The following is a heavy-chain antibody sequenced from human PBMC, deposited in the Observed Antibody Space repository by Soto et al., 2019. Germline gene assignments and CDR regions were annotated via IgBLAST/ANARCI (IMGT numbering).Heavy chain of an antibody. Sequence: LRLSCAASGFTFRSFTMNWVRQAPGKGLEWVSTISSNSAYIYYTDALRGRFTISRDNAKNSLHLQMNSLRAEDTAVYYCTRDASRDSSARGWFDPWGPRTLVTVSS. CDR2: ISSNSAYI. CDR3: TRDASRDSSARGWFDP. CDR1: GFTFRSFT. V-gene: IGHV3-21*01. D-gene: IGHD6-13*01. J-gene: IGHJ5*02.